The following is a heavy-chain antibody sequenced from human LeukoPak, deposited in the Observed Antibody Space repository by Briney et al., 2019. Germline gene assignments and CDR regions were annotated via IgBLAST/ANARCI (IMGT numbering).Heavy chain of an antibody. CDR3: ARVRYCSGGSCPLPDY. CDR1: GYTFTSYA. V-gene: IGHV1-3*01. J-gene: IGHJ4*02. D-gene: IGHD2-15*01. CDR2: INAGNGNT. Sequence: ASAKVSCKASGYTFTSYAMHWVRQAPGQRLEWMGWINAGNGNTKYSQKFQGRVTITRDTSASTAYMELSSLRSEDTAVYYCARVRYCSGGSCPLPDYWGQGTLVTVSS.